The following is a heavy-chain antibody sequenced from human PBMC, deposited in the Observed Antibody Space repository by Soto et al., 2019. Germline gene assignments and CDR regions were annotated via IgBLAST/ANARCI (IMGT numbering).Heavy chain of an antibody. J-gene: IGHJ3*02. CDR1: GLTLSVFG. Sequence: QVHLVESGGGVVQPGRSLRLSCAASGLTLSVFGMHWVRQAPGKGLEWVAVMWNDGNKEYYADSVKGRFTISRDSSKNTLDLQMNSLRAEDTAIYYCARSNYGDYEGRDAFDIWGPGTMLTVSS. CDR3: ARSNYGDYEGRDAFDI. CDR2: MWNDGNKE. D-gene: IGHD4-17*01. V-gene: IGHV3-33*01.